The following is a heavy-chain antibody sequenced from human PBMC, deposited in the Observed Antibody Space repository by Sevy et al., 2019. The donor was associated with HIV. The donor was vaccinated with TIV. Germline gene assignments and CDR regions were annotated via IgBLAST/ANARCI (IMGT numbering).Heavy chain of an antibody. CDR2: INHSGST. J-gene: IGHJ4*02. Sequence: SETLSLTCAVYGGSFSGYYWSWIRQPPGKGLEWIGEINHSGSTNYNPSLKSRVTISVDTSRNQFSLKLSSVTAAAMAVYYCARRRPSGYYEYWGQGTLVTVSS. D-gene: IGHD3-3*01. CDR3: ARRRPSGYYEY. CDR1: GGSFSGYY. V-gene: IGHV4-34*01.